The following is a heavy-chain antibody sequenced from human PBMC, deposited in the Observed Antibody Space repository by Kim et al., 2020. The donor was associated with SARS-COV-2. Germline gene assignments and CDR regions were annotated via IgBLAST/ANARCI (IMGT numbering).Heavy chain of an antibody. D-gene: IGHD6-13*01. CDR1: GFTFSSYA. J-gene: IGHJ5*02. CDR3: AKGGLPYSSHGRFDP. CDR2: ISGSGDST. Sequence: GGSLRLSCAASGFTFSSYAMSWVRQAPGKGLEWVSAISGSGDSTYYADSVKGRFTISRDNSKNTLYLQMNSLRVEDTAVYYCAKGGLPYSSHGRFDPWGQGSLVTVSS. V-gene: IGHV3-23*01.